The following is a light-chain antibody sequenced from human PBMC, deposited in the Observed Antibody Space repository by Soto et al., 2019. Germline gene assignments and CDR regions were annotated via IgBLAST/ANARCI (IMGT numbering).Light chain of an antibody. CDR3: QQYNSYSIT. CDR2: DVS. J-gene: IGKJ5*01. V-gene: IGKV1-5*01. CDR1: QSISRW. Sequence: DFRMAQSPCTVCASVVDSVTISCRASQSISRWLAWYQQKPGRAPKLLIYDVSSLKSGVPSRFSGSGSGTEFTLTISSLQPDDFATYYCQQYNSYSITFGQGTRLEIK.